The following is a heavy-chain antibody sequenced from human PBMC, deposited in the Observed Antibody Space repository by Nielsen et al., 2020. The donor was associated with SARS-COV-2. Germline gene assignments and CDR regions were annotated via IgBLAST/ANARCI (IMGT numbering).Heavy chain of an antibody. Sequence: ASVKVSCKASGYTFTSYDINWVRQATGQGLEWMGWMNPNSGNTGYAQKFQGRVTMTRNTSISTAYMELSSLRSEDTAVYYCAREIIAAAENWFDPWGQGTLVTVSS. CDR3: AREIIAAAENWFDP. CDR2: MNPNSGNT. J-gene: IGHJ5*02. D-gene: IGHD6-13*01. CDR1: GYTFTSYD. V-gene: IGHV1-8*01.